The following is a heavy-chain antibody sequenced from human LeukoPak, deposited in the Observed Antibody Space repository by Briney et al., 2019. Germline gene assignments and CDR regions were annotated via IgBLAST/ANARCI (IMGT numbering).Heavy chain of an antibody. J-gene: IGHJ6*02. V-gene: IGHV3-30-3*01. CDR2: VSYDETNK. Sequence: SGGSLRLSCAASASTFSNDAIHWVRQAPGKGLEWVAVVSYDETNKYYADSVKGRFTISRDNSKNTVYLQMSSLRAEDTAMYYCARAFGCGGTSCHARWGYYYYAMDVWGQGTTVTVSS. D-gene: IGHD2-2*01. CDR1: ASTFSNDA. CDR3: ARAFGCGGTSCHARWGYYYYAMDV.